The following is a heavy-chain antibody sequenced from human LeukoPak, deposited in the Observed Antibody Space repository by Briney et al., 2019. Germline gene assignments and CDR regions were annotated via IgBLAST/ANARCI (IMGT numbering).Heavy chain of an antibody. D-gene: IGHD3-9*01. Sequence: SETLSLTCTVSGGSISSYYWGWIRQPPGKGLEWIGSIYYSGSTYYNPSLKSRVTISVDTSKNQFSLKLSSVTAADTAVYYCARVLRYFDWSRHVDYWGQGTLVTVSS. CDR2: IYYSGST. V-gene: IGHV4-39*01. J-gene: IGHJ4*02. CDR3: ARVLRYFDWSRHVDY. CDR1: GGSISSYY.